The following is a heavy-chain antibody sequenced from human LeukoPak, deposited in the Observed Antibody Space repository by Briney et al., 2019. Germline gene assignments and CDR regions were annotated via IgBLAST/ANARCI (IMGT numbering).Heavy chain of an antibody. J-gene: IGHJ3*02. Sequence: GGSLRLSCAASGFTFNTYTMNWVRQAPGKGLEWVSYISGSSGIIDYADSVRGRFTISRDNAKNSVYQQMNSLRAEDTAVYYCARDGGSSWYGAFDIWGQGTMVTVSS. CDR1: GFTFNTYT. D-gene: IGHD6-13*01. CDR3: ARDGGSSWYGAFDI. V-gene: IGHV3-48*01. CDR2: ISGSSGII.